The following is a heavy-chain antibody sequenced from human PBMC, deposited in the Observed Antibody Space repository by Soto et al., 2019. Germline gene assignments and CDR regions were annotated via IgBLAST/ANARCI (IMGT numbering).Heavy chain of an antibody. Sequence: PGGSLRLSCAASGLTFSNFAMSWVRQAPGKGQDRVSTISGGGTSTYYADSVKGRFTLSRDNSKNTLYLQMNSLRTEDTAVYYCARDEGYDILTGYHGPAPPDYWGQRTLVTVSA. CDR1: GLTFSNFA. V-gene: IGHV3-23*01. CDR3: ARDEGYDILTGYHGPAPPDY. J-gene: IGHJ4*02. D-gene: IGHD3-9*01. CDR2: ISGGGTST.